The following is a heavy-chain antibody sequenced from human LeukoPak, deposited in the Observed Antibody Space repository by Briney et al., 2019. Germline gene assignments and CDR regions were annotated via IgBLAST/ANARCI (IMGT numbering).Heavy chain of an antibody. CDR3: ASSLITMVRGGKHYYYYMDV. J-gene: IGHJ6*03. Sequence: GGSLRLSCAASGFTFTSYSMNWVRQAPGKGLEWVSSISGSSTFIYYADSVKGRFTISRDNAKNSLYLQMNSLRAEDTAVYYCASSLITMVRGGKHYYYYMDVWGKGTTVTISS. CDR1: GFTFTSYS. CDR2: ISGSSTFI. V-gene: IGHV3-21*01. D-gene: IGHD3-10*01.